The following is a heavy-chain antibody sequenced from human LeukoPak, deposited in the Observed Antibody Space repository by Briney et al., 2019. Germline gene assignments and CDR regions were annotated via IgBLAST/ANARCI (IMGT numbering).Heavy chain of an antibody. CDR3: AKDPQLVTSYYYYMDV. Sequence: GGSLRLSCAASGSTFTDYGMHWVRQAPGKGLEWVAFIRFDGSNEYCADSVKGRFTISRDNSKNTLYLQMNSLRAEDTAVYYCAKDPQLVTSYYYYMDVWGKGTPVTVSS. D-gene: IGHD1-1*01. CDR1: GSTFTDYG. V-gene: IGHV3-30*02. CDR2: IRFDGSNE. J-gene: IGHJ6*03.